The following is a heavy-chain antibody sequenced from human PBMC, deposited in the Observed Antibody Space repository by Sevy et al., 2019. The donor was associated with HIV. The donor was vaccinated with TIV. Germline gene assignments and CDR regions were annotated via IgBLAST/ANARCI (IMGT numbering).Heavy chain of an antibody. CDR2: FSFGCGRI. Sequence: GGSLRLSCAASGFTFAKYSMSWVRQAPGKGLEWVSTFSFGCGRINYADSVKGRFTISRDDSKNTLYLQMNSLRAEDTATYVCAREGCTQPHDYWGQRTPVTVSS. V-gene: IGHV3-23*01. J-gene: IGHJ4*02. D-gene: IGHD2-8*01. CDR1: GFTFAKYS. CDR3: AREGCTQPHDY.